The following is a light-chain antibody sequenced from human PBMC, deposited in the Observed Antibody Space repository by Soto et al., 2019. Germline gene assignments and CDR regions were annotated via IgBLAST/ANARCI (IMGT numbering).Light chain of an antibody. CDR3: QQSFSTPFT. J-gene: IGKJ3*01. V-gene: IGKV1-39*01. CDR2: AAS. Sequence: DIQMTQSPSSLSASVGDRVIITCRASQTVSTYLSWYQQRPGKAPKLLIFAASTLQTGVPSRFSGSHSGTDFTLTISGLQREDFATYYCQQSFSTPFTFGPGTTVDVK. CDR1: QTVSTY.